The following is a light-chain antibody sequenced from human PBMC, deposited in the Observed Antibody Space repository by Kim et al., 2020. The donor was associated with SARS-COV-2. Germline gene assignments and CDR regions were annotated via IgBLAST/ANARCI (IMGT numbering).Light chain of an antibody. CDR1: QSVTSY. V-gene: IGKV3-11*01. CDR3: QQRSNWPT. CDR2: DAS. J-gene: IGKJ1*01. Sequence: PLSPGERATLSCRASQSVTSYLAWYQQKPGQAPRLLIYDASNRAPGIPARFSGSGSGTDFTLTISSLEPEDFAVYYCQQRSNWPTFGQGTKVDIK.